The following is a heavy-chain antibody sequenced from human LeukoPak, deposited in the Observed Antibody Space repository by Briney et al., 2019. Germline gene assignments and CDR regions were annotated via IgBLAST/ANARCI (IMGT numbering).Heavy chain of an antibody. J-gene: IGHJ4*02. CDR3: ARSTYYYDSSGYSPDY. D-gene: IGHD3-22*01. Sequence: SVKVSCKASGGTSSSYAISWVRQAPGQGLEWMGRIIPILGIANYAQKFQGRVTMTRDTSTSTVYMELSSLRSEDTAVYYCARSTYYYDSSGYSPDYWGQGTLVTVSS. V-gene: IGHV1-69*04. CDR1: GGTSSSYA. CDR2: IIPILGIA.